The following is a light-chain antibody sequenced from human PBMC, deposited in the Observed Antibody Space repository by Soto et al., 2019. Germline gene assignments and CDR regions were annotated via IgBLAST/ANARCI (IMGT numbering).Light chain of an antibody. CDR1: QSVSSSY. CDR2: GAS. J-gene: IGKJ4*01. Sequence: EIVLTQSPGTLSLSPGERATLSCRASQSVSSSYLAWYQQKPGQAPRLLIYGASSRATGIPDRFSGSGSGTDFTLTISRLEPEDFAVYYCQEYNNWHPITFGGGTKVDI. V-gene: IGKV3-20*01. CDR3: QEYNNWHPIT.